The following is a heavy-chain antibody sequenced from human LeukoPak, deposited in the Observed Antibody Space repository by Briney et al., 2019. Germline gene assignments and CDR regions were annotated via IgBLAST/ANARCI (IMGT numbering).Heavy chain of an antibody. Sequence: SATLSLTCTVSGGSFTSGGYYWSWHRQHPGMGLEWIGYIYYSGSTYYNPSLKSRVTISVDTSKNQFSLKLSSVTAADTAVYYCARGYGGNPIDYWGQGTLVTVSS. CDR1: GGSFTSGGYY. J-gene: IGHJ4*02. D-gene: IGHD4-23*01. V-gene: IGHV4-31*03. CDR2: IYYSGST. CDR3: ARGYGGNPIDY.